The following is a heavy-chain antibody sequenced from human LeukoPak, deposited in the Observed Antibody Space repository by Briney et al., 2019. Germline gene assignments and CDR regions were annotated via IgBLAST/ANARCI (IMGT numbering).Heavy chain of an antibody. V-gene: IGHV5-10-1*01. CDR1: GYIFSTYW. Sequence: GESLKISCKGSGYIFSTYWISWVRQMPGKGLEWMGRIDPSDSYTNYSPSFQGHVTISPDKSISTAYLQWSSLKASDTAMYYCARHRPGYRNGYASFDYWGQGTLVTVSS. J-gene: IGHJ4*02. CDR2: IDPSDSYT. CDR3: ARHRPGYRNGYASFDY. D-gene: IGHD5-12*01.